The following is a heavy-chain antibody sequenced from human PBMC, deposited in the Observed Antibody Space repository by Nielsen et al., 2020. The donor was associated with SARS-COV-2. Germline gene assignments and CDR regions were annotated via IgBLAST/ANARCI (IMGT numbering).Heavy chain of an antibody. CDR3: AREAPSEYYDFWSGYVHYGMDV. CDR1: GGSISSYY. J-gene: IGHJ6*02. CDR2: IYYSGST. V-gene: IGHV4-59*01. Sequence: SETLSLTCTVSGGSISSYYWSWIRQPPGKGLEWIGYIYYSGSTNYNPSLKSRVTISVDTSKNQFSLKLSSVTAADTAVYYCAREAPSEYYDFWSGYVHYGMDVWGRGTTVTVSS. D-gene: IGHD3-3*01.